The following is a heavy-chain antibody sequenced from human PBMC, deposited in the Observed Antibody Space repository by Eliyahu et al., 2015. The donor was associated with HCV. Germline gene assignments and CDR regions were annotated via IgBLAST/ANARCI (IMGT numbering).Heavy chain of an antibody. CDR3: AKVDPKGQWLAALGY. D-gene: IGHD6-19*01. J-gene: IGHJ4*02. CDR2: ISYDGSNK. Sequence: WVAVISYDGSNKYYADSVKGRFTISRDNSKNTLYLQMNSLRAEDTAVYYCAKVDPKGQWLAALGYWGQGTLVTVSS. V-gene: IGHV3-30*18.